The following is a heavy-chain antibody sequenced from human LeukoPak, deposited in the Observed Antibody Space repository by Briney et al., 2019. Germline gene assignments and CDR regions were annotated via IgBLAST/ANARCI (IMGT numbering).Heavy chain of an antibody. D-gene: IGHD3-10*01. CDR2: ISGSGGST. V-gene: IGHV3-23*01. CDR3: ARDSSTYGLDY. Sequence: GGSLRLSCAASGFTFSSYAMSWVRQVPGKGLEWVSVISGSGGSTYYADSVKGRFTISRDNSKNTLYLQMSSLRAEDTAVYYCARDSSTYGLDYWGQGTLVTVSS. J-gene: IGHJ4*02. CDR1: GFTFSSYA.